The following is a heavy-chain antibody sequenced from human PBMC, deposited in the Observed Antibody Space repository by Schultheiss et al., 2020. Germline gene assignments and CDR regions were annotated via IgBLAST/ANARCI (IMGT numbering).Heavy chain of an antibody. D-gene: IGHD2-15*01. Sequence: ESLKISCAASGFTFSSYSMNWVRQAPGKGLEWVSSISSSSSYIYYADSVKGRFTISRDNAKNSLYLQMNSLRAEDTAVYYCARGMGPGKGYCSGGSCQLYYYYYMDVWGKGTTVTVSS. J-gene: IGHJ6*03. CDR1: GFTFSSYS. CDR2: ISSSSSYI. CDR3: ARGMGPGKGYCSGGSCQLYYYYYMDV. V-gene: IGHV3-21*01.